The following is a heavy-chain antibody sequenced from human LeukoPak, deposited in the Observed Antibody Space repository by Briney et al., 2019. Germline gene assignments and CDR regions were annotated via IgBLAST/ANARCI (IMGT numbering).Heavy chain of an antibody. CDR2: IYHSGST. D-gene: IGHD2-21*02. CDR3: ARDHKTASCGGDCWNWFDP. CDR1: GYSISSGYY. V-gene: IGHV4-38-2*02. J-gene: IGHJ5*02. Sequence: SETLSLTCTVSGYSISSGYYWGGIRQPPGKGLEWIGSIYHSGSTYYNPSLKSRVTISVDTSKNQFSLKLSSVTAADTAVYYCARDHKTASCGGDCWNWFDPWGQGTLVTVSS.